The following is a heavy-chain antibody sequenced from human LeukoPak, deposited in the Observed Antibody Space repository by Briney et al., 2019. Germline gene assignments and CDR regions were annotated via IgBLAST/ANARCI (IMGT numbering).Heavy chain of an antibody. CDR2: ISAYNGNT. Sequence: ASVKVSCKASGYTFTSYGISWVRQAPGQGLEWMGRISAYNGNTNYAQKLQGRVTMTTDTSTSTAYMELRSLRSDDTAVYYCARDRDPYYDILTGSGAFDIRGQGTMVTVSS. V-gene: IGHV1-18*01. CDR1: GYTFTSYG. CDR3: ARDRDPYYDILTGSGAFDI. J-gene: IGHJ3*02. D-gene: IGHD3-9*01.